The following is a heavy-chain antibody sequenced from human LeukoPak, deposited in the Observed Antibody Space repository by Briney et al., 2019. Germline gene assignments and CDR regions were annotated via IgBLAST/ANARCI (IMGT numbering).Heavy chain of an antibody. CDR1: GFTFSNYA. D-gene: IGHD3-9*01. CDR2: ISGSGGST. V-gene: IGHV3-23*01. CDR3: AKEGFLLRYFDWFLRGNNWFDP. J-gene: IGHJ5*02. Sequence: GGSLRLSCAASGFTFSNYATSWVRQAPGKGLEWVSAISGSGGSTYYADSVKGRFTISRDNAKNSLYLQMNSLRAEDTAVYYCAKEGFLLRYFDWFLRGNNWFDPWGQGTLVTVSS.